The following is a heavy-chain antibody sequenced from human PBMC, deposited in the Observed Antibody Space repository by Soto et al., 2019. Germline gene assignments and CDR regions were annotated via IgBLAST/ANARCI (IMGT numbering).Heavy chain of an antibody. CDR1: GVSFSGYY. Sequence: SETLSLTCAVYGVSFSGYYWTWVRLPPGKGLEWIGETYHSGSTNYNPSLKSRVAISVDKSKSRFSLNLKSVTTADTAVYFCAREGNLGRWIQPLDSWGQGTLVTVSS. CDR3: AREGNLGRWIQPLDS. D-gene: IGHD2-2*03. J-gene: IGHJ4*02. V-gene: IGHV4-34*01. CDR2: TYHSGST.